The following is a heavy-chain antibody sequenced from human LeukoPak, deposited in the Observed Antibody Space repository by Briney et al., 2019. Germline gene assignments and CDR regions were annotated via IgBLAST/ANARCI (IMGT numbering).Heavy chain of an antibody. J-gene: IGHJ4*02. D-gene: IGHD3-22*01. Sequence: ASVKVSCKASGYTFTSYGISWVRQAPGQGLEWMGWISGYNGNTNYAQKLQGRVTMTTDTSTNTAYMELRSLRSDDTAVYYCARGSTARYYYDSSGYYRGAVDYWGQGTLVTISS. CDR1: GYTFTSYG. V-gene: IGHV1-18*01. CDR3: ARGSTARYYYDSSGYYRGAVDY. CDR2: ISGYNGNT.